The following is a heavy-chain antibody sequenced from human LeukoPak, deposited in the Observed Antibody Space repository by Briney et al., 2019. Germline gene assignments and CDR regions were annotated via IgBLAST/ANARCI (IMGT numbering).Heavy chain of an antibody. Sequence: PSETPSLTCTVSGGSIRSFYWGWIRQPPGKGLGWIGDIYYNGGTNYSPSLKSRVTISVDTSKNQFSLKLSSVTAADTVVYYCARGPDIVVVVAAKGPGWFDPWGQGTLVTVSS. J-gene: IGHJ5*02. CDR2: IYYNGGT. D-gene: IGHD2-15*01. V-gene: IGHV4-59*01. CDR1: GGSIRSFY. CDR3: ARGPDIVVVVAAKGPGWFDP.